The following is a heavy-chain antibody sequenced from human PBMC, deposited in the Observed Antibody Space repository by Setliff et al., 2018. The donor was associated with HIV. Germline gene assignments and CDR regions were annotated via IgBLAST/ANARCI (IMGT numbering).Heavy chain of an antibody. V-gene: IGHV1-69-2*01. D-gene: IGHD3-10*01. CDR3: AKTYYGSGTHLRWYQFDN. CDR2: VDPDDGKT. CDR1: GYTFTDYY. J-gene: IGHJ4*02. Sequence: ASVKVSCKASGYTFTDYYIHWVQQAPGKGLEWMGRVDPDDGKTIYAEKFQGRVTITSDKSTDTAYMELSSLRSDDTAVYYCAKTYYGSGTHLRWYQFDNWGQGTLVTVSS.